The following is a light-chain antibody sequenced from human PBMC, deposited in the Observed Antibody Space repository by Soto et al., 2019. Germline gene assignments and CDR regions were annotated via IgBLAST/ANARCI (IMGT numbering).Light chain of an antibody. CDR3: QQSYSTPSSRT. Sequence: DIQMTQSPSSLSASVGDRVTITCRASQSISSYLNWYQQKPGKAPKLLIYAASSLASGVPSRFSGSGSGTDFTLTLSSLQPEYYAAYYCQQSYSTPSSRTFGQGTKLEIK. V-gene: IGKV1-39*01. CDR2: AAS. J-gene: IGKJ2*02. CDR1: QSISSY.